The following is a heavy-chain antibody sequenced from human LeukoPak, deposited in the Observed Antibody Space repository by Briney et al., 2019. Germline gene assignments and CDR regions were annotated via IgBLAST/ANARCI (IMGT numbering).Heavy chain of an antibody. CDR3: AREDTAMVMFDY. V-gene: IGHV3-49*04. Sequence: GGSLRLSCAASGFTFSNYGMNWVRQAPGKGLEWVAFIRSKEYGGTTEYAASVKGRFTISRDDSKNSLYLQMNSLKTEDTAVYYCAREDTAMVMFDYWGQGTLVTVSS. CDR2: IRSKEYGGTT. D-gene: IGHD5-18*01. CDR1: GFTFSNYG. J-gene: IGHJ4*02.